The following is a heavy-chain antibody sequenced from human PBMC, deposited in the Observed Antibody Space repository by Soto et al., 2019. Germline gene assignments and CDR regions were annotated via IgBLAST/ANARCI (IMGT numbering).Heavy chain of an antibody. CDR3: TIVRVADSALDH. CDR2: MSYDGSDT. V-gene: IGHV3-30*02. J-gene: IGHJ4*02. Sequence: GGSLRLSCVGSGFIFSNNGMHWVRQTPGKGLEWVAFMSYDGSDTFYADSVKGRFTIFRDNSKNTLFLHMSNLRPEDTAMYYCTIVRVADSALDHWGQGTLVTVSS. CDR1: GFIFSNNG. D-gene: IGHD3-10*02.